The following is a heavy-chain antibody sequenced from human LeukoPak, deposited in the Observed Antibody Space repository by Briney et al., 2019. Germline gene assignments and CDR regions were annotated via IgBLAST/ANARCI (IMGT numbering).Heavy chain of an antibody. V-gene: IGHV3-21*04. Sequence: KPGGSLRLSCAASGFTFSSYSMNWVRQAPGKGLEWVSSISSSSSYIYYADSVKGRFTISRDNAKNSLYLQMNSLRAEDTAVYYCARAYSNYAPDAFDIWGQGTMVTVSS. CDR1: GFTFSSYS. CDR3: ARAYSNYAPDAFDI. D-gene: IGHD4-11*01. CDR2: ISSSSSYI. J-gene: IGHJ3*02.